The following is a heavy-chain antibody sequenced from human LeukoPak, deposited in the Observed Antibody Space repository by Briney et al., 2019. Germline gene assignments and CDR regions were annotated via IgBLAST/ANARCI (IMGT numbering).Heavy chain of an antibody. D-gene: IGHD2-2*01. J-gene: IGHJ3*02. Sequence: GASVKVSCKAAGYTFTGYYMHWVRQAPGQGLEWMGWINPNSGGTNYAQKFQGWVTMTRDKSISTAYMELSRLRSDDTAVYYCARVGRTIRAFDIWGQGTMVTVSS. V-gene: IGHV1-2*04. CDR2: INPNSGGT. CDR3: ARVGRTIRAFDI. CDR1: GYTFTGYY.